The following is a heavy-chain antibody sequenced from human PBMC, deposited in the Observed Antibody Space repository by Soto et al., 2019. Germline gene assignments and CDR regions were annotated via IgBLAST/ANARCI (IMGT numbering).Heavy chain of an antibody. Sequence: PSETLSLTCAVSVYSISSGYYCGWIRQPPGKGLEWIGSIYHSGNTYYNPSLKSRVTISVDRSKNQFSMKLSSVTAADTAVYYCARVRPGYSRAFDIWGQGTMVTVS. J-gene: IGHJ3*02. CDR3: ARVRPGYSRAFDI. CDR1: VYSISSGYY. D-gene: IGHD2-15*01. CDR2: IYHSGNT. V-gene: IGHV4-38-2*01.